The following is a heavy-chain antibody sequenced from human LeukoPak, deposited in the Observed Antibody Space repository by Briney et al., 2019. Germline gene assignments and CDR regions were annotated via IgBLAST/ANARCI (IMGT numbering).Heavy chain of an antibody. CDR1: GFTFSNYG. J-gene: IGHJ4*02. D-gene: IGHD5-24*01. CDR3: ARDFSLQLFDY. Sequence: GGSLRLSCAASGFTFSNYGMHWVRQAPGKGLEWVAVISDDGSDKFYADSVKGRFTISRDNSKNTLYLQMNSLRTEDTAVYYCARDFSLQLFDYWGQGTLVTVSS. V-gene: IGHV3-30*03. CDR2: ISDDGSDK.